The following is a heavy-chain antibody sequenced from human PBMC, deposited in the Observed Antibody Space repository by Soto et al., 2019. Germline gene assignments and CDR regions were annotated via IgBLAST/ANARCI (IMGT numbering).Heavy chain of an antibody. CDR2: IYGSART. CDR3: ARRSWGGVDV. V-gene: IGHV4-4*08. D-gene: IGHD3-16*01. J-gene: IGHJ6*02. Sequence: QVQVHESGPGLVNPSETLSLTCSVSGYSITQSFWNWIRQPPGKGLERIGYIYGSARTNYNPSLKSRVTISDDTFKNQFSLWLHSVTAADTAVYGCARRSWGGVDVRGQGTTFTVSS. CDR1: GYSITQSF.